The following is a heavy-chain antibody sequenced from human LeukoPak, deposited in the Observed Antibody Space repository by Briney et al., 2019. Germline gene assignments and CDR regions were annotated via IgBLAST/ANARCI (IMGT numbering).Heavy chain of an antibody. Sequence: PSETLSLTCTVSGGSISSSSYYWGWIRQPPGKGLEWIGSIYYSGSTYYNPSLKSRVTISVDTSKNQFSLRLSSVTAADTAVYYCARMVIVATIGHWFDPWGQGTLVTVSS. D-gene: IGHD5-12*01. CDR1: GGSISSSSYY. CDR2: IYYSGST. V-gene: IGHV4-39*01. J-gene: IGHJ5*02. CDR3: ARMVIVATIGHWFDP.